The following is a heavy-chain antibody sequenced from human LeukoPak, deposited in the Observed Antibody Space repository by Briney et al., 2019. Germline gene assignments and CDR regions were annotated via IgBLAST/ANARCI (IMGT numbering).Heavy chain of an antibody. V-gene: IGHV3-23*01. CDR3: VKDPYSSSSGGPYAMDV. CDR2: ISSRGGWT. CDR1: GFTFSSYA. J-gene: IGHJ6*02. Sequence: GGSLRLSCAASGFTFSSYAMSWVRQAPGKGLEWVSAISSRGGWTYYADSVKGRFTISRDNSKNTLYLQMNSLRVEDTAVYYCVKDPYSSSSGGPYAMDVWGQGTTVTVSS. D-gene: IGHD6-6*01.